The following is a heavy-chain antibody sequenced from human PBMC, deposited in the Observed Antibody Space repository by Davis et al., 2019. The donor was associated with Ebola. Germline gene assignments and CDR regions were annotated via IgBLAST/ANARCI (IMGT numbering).Heavy chain of an antibody. CDR1: GYSFTSYW. Sequence: PGGSLRLSCKGSGYSFTSYWNGWVRKMPGQGMEWMGIIYPRDSDTSYSPSFQGQVTISADKAISTAYLQGSSLKASDTAMYYCARGTDGYNPGGYFDSWGQGTLITVSS. CDR3: ARGTDGYNPGGYFDS. D-gene: IGHD5-24*01. V-gene: IGHV5-51*01. J-gene: IGHJ4*02. CDR2: IYPRDSDT.